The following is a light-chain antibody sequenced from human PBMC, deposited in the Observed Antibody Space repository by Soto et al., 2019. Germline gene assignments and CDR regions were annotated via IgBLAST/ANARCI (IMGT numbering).Light chain of an antibody. J-gene: IGKJ2*01. CDR3: EQFGSSPPTYT. Sequence: IVLTQSPGTLSLSPGERATLSCRASQSVSSSYLAWYQQKSGQAPRLLIYGASSRATGIPDRFSGSGSGTDFTVTISRLEPEDFAVYYCEQFGSSPPTYTFGQGTKLEIK. CDR2: GAS. CDR1: QSVSSSY. V-gene: IGKV3-20*01.